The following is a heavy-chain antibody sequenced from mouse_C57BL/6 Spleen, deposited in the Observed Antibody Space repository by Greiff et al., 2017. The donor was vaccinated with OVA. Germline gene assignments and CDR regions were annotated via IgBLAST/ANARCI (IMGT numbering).Heavy chain of an antibody. V-gene: IGHV1-66*01. CDR2: IYPGSGNT. Sequence: QVQLKESGPELVKPGASVKISCKASGYSFTSYYIHWVKQRPGQGLEWIGWIYPGSGNTQYNEKFKGKATLTADTSSSTAYMQLSSLTSEDSAVYYCARGAMDYWGQGTSVTVSS. CDR3: ARGAMDY. CDR1: GYSFTSYY. J-gene: IGHJ4*01.